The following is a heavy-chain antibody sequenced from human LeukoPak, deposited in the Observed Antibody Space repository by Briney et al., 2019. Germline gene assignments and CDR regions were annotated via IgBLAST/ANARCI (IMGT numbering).Heavy chain of an antibody. V-gene: IGHV1-8*01. CDR3: ARGVGYGPGTRDWFDP. J-gene: IGHJ5*02. Sequence: ASVKVSCKASGYTFTSYDINWVRQATGQGLEWMGWINPNSGNTGYAQKFQGRVTMTRNTSISTAYMELSSLRSEDTAVYYCARGVGYGPGTRDWFDPWGQGTLVTVSS. D-gene: IGHD3-10*01. CDR2: INPNSGNT. CDR1: GYTFTSYD.